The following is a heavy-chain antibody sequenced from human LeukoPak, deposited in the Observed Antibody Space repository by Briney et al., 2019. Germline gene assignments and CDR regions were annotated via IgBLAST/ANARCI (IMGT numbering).Heavy chain of an antibody. Sequence: SETLSLTRTVSGGSISSSSYYWGWIRQPPGKGLEWIGSIYYSGSTYYNPSLKSRVTISVDTSKNQFSLKLSSVTAADTAVYYCARRGSGSFPRDAFDIWGQGTMVTVSS. CDR2: IYYSGST. CDR1: GGSISSSSYY. D-gene: IGHD1-26*01. CDR3: ARRGSGSFPRDAFDI. V-gene: IGHV4-39*01. J-gene: IGHJ3*02.